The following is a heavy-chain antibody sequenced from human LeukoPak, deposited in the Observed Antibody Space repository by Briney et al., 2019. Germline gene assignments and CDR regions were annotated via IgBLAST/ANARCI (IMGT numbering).Heavy chain of an antibody. CDR3: ARADYGDYAVAQDY. Sequence: GGSLRLSCAASGFTFSSYSMNWVRQAPGKGLEWVSSISSSSSYIYYADSVKGRFTISRDNAKNSLYLQMNSLRAEDTAVYYYARADYGDYAVAQDYWGQGTLVTVSS. J-gene: IGHJ4*02. D-gene: IGHD4-17*01. V-gene: IGHV3-21*01. CDR1: GFTFSSYS. CDR2: ISSSSSYI.